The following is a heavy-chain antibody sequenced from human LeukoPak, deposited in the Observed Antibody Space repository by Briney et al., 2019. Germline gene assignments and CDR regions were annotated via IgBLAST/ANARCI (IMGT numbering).Heavy chain of an antibody. D-gene: IGHD2-2*01. J-gene: IGHJ6*03. Sequence: GGSLRLSCVVSGIKLSNYGMSWVRQAPGKGLEWVGFIRNKAYGGTTEYAASVKGRFTISRDDSKSIAYLQMNGLKTEDTAVYYCSREAGDCSTTSCDYNYYYVDVWGKGTTVTVSS. V-gene: IGHV3-49*04. CDR3: SREAGDCSTTSCDYNYYYVDV. CDR2: IRNKAYGGTT. CDR1: GIKLSNYG.